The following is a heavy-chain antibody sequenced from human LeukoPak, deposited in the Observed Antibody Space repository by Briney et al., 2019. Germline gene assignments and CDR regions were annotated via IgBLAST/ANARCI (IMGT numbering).Heavy chain of an antibody. J-gene: IGHJ4*02. CDR3: ARVLNSRITMIVGTIDY. Sequence: SETLSLTCAVYGGSFSGYYWSWIRQPPGKGLEWIGEINHSGSTNYNPSLKSRVTISVDTSKNQFSLKLSSVTAADTAVYYCARVLNSRITMIVGTIDYWGQGTLVTVSS. CDR2: INHSGST. D-gene: IGHD3-22*01. V-gene: IGHV4-34*01. CDR1: GGSFSGYY.